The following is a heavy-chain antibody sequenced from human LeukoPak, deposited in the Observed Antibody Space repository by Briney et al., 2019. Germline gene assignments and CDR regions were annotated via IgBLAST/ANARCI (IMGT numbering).Heavy chain of an antibody. CDR2: ISYDGSNK. J-gene: IGHJ4*02. Sequence: GRSLRLSCAASGFTFSSYAMHWVRQAPGKGLEWVAVISYDGSNKYYADSVKGRFTISRDNSKNTLYLQMNSLRAEDTAVYYCAKDRRPVGYCSSTSCSYYFDYWGQGTLVTVSS. D-gene: IGHD2-2*01. CDR1: GFTFSSYA. V-gene: IGHV3-30*04. CDR3: AKDRRPVGYCSSTSCSYYFDY.